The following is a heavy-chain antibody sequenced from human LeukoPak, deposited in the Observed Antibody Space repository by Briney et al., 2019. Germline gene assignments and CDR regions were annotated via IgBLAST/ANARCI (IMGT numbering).Heavy chain of an antibody. V-gene: IGHV3-64*01. Sequence: GGSLRLSCVGSGFNFIDHAMHWVRQAPGKGLEYVSGLSSNGGTTYYVNSVKDRFTISRDNSKNTLYLQMGSLRVEDMAVYYCARWTAARTLDYWGQGTLVTVSS. D-gene: IGHD6-6*01. CDR2: LSSNGGTT. CDR1: GFNFIDHA. J-gene: IGHJ4*02. CDR3: ARWTAARTLDY.